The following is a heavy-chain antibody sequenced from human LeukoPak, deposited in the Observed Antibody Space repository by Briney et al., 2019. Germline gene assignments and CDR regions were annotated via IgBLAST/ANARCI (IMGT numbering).Heavy chain of an antibody. J-gene: IGHJ3*01. CDR2: VSGDNDNT. V-gene: IGHV1-18*01. D-gene: IGHD5/OR15-5a*01. CDR3: ARDKLNPVYLRN. Sequence: ASVKVSCKASGYTFTSYGISWVGQAPGQGLDWMGWVSGDNDNTNYAQKFQGRVTMNTDTSTSTAYMELRSLRSDDTAMYYCARDKLNPVYLRNWGQGTMVTVSS. CDR1: GYTFTSYG.